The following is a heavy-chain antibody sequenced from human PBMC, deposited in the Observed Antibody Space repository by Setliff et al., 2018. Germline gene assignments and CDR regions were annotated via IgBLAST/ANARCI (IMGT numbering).Heavy chain of an antibody. CDR3: AKDPPGYDGHDY. CDR2: ISGSGDST. V-gene: IGHV3-23*01. D-gene: IGHD5-12*01. J-gene: IGHJ4*02. Sequence: GGSLRLSCAASGFTFSTYSLNWVRQTPGKGLEWVSAISGSGDSTYYADSVKGRFTISRDNSKNTLYLQMNSLRTEDTAIYYCAKDPPGYDGHDYWGQGTLVTVSS. CDR1: GFTFSTYS.